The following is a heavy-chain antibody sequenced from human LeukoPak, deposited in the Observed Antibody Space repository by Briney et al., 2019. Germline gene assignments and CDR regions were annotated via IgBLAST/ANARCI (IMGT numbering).Heavy chain of an antibody. J-gene: IGHJ4*02. D-gene: IGHD3-22*01. V-gene: IGHV3-33*01. CDR1: GFTFSSYG. CDR3: ARADGSSGYSLITYFAY. Sequence: GGSLRRSCAASGFTFSSYGMHWVRQAPGKGLEWVAVIWDDGSNKYYADSVKGRFTISRDNSKNTLYLQMNSLRAEDTAVYYCARADGSSGYSLITYFAYWGQGTLVTVSS. CDR2: IWDDGSNK.